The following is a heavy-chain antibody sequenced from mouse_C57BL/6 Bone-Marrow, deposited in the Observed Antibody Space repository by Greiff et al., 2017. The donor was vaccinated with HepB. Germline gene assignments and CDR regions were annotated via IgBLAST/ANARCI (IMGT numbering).Heavy chain of an antibody. Sequence: EVKVVESGGGLVQSGRSLRLSCATSGFTFSDFYMEWVRQAPGKGLEWIAASRNKANDYTTEYSASVKGRFIVSRDTSQSILYLQMNALRAEDTAIYYCARDACYYGSSYEGYYAMDYWGQGTSVTVSS. CDR2: SRNKANDYTT. D-gene: IGHD1-1*01. V-gene: IGHV7-1*01. CDR1: GFTFSDFY. CDR3: ARDACYYGSSYEGYYAMDY. J-gene: IGHJ4*01.